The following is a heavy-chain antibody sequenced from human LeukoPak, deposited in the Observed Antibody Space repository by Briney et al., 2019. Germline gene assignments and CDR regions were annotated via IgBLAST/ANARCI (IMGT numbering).Heavy chain of an antibody. CDR1: GYTFTSYG. J-gene: IGHJ4*02. D-gene: IGHD3-22*01. CDR3: ARDPYYDSSGHYLH. Sequence: ASVKVSCKASGYTFTSYGISWVRQAPGQGLEWMGWISAYNGNTNYAQKLQGRVTVTTDTSTSTAYMELRSLRSDDTAVYYCARDPYYDSSGHYLHWGQGTLVTVSS. V-gene: IGHV1-18*01. CDR2: ISAYNGNT.